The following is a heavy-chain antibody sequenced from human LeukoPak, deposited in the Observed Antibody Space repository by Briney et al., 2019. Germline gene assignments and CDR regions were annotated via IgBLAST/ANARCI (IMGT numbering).Heavy chain of an antibody. V-gene: IGHV4-59*01. CDR3: ARDYYDGSGYFGYFDY. D-gene: IGHD3-22*01. CDR1: GGSISSYY. CDR2: IYYSGST. J-gene: IGHJ4*02. Sequence: SETLSLTCTVSGGSISSYYWSWIRQPPGKGLEWIGYIYYSGSTNYNPSLNSRVTISVDTSKHQFSLKLSSVTAADTAVYYCARDYYDGSGYFGYFDYWGQGTLVTVSS.